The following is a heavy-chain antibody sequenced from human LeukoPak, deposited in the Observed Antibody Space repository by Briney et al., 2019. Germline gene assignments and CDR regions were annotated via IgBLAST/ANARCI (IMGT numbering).Heavy chain of an antibody. CDR3: ARDRVWTVLY. J-gene: IGHJ4*02. D-gene: IGHD6-13*01. CDR1: GFTFTNYW. V-gene: IGHV3-7*01. CDR2: INQGGGEQ. Sequence: GGSLRLTCAASGFTFTNYWMSWVRQAPGKGLEWVANINQGGGEQYYMESVKGRFTISRDNAKNSLYLQMNSLRAEDTAVYYCARDRVWTVLYWGQGTLVTVSS.